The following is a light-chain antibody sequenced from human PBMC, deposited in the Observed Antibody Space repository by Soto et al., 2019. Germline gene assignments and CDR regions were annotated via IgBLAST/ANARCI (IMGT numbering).Light chain of an antibody. Sequence: QSALTQPASVSGSPGQSITISCTGTSSDVGGYNYVSWYQHHPGKAPKLMIYEVSNRPSGVSNRFSGSKSGNTASPTISGLQAEDEADYYCSSYTSSSTYVVFGGGTKLTVL. CDR3: SSYTSSSTYVV. CDR1: SSDVGGYNY. CDR2: EVS. J-gene: IGLJ2*01. V-gene: IGLV2-14*01.